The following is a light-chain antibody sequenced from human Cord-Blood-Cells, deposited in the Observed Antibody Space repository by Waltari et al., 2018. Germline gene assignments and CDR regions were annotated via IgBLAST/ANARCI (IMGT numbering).Light chain of an antibody. CDR1: QSVLYSSNNKNY. CDR2: WAS. J-gene: IGKJ3*01. CDR3: QQYYSTPLT. V-gene: IGKV4-1*01. Sequence: DIVMTQSPVSLSVQLGERDPLKYKPSQSVLYSSNNKNYLAWYHQKTGQPPKLLIYWASTRESGVPDRFSGGGSWTDFTLTISSLQAEDVAVYYYQQYYSTPLTFGPGTKVDIK.